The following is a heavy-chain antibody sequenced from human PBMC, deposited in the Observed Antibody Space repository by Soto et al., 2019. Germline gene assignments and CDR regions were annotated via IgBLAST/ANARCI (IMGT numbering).Heavy chain of an antibody. Sequence: PSETLSLTCTVSGGSVSSGSYYWSWIRQPPGKGLEWIGYIYYSGSTNYNPSLKSRVTISVDTSKNQFSLKLSSVTAADTAVYYCARDTIVVAVSYGMDVWGQGTTVTVSS. D-gene: IGHD2-15*01. CDR2: IYYSGST. J-gene: IGHJ6*02. CDR3: ARDTIVVAVSYGMDV. CDR1: GGSVSSGSYY. V-gene: IGHV4-61*01.